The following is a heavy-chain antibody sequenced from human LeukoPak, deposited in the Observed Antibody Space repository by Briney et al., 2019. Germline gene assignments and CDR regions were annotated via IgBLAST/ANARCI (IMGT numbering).Heavy chain of an antibody. D-gene: IGHD2-2*03. CDR2: IHTSGST. CDR1: GGSISSYY. J-gene: IGHJ4*02. Sequence: SETLSLTCTVSGGSISSYYWNWIRQPAGKGLEWIGRIHTSGSTNYNPSLKSRVTISVDTSKNQFSLKLSSVTAADTAVYYCATDGGYCSSTSCYEEALYNYWGQGTLVTVSS. V-gene: IGHV4-4*07. CDR3: ATDGGYCSSTSCYEEALYNY.